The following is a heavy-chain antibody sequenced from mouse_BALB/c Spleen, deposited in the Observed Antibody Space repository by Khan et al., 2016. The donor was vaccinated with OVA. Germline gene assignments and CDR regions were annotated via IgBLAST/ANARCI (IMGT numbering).Heavy chain of an antibody. CDR1: GFSLNTYG. V-gene: IGHV2-2*01. Sequence: QVQLQQSGPGLVQPSQSLSITCTVSGFSLNTYGIHWIRQSQGKGLEWLGVIRSAGSTDYNGAFISRLSITKDNSKSQVFFRMRSLQADDTAIYDCAGNSYMYDFTYWGQGTLVIVSA. CDR2: IRSAGST. J-gene: IGHJ3*01. CDR3: AGNSYMYDFTY. D-gene: IGHD2-14*01.